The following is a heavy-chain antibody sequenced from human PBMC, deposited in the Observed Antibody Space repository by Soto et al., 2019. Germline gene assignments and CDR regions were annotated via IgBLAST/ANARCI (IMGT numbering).Heavy chain of an antibody. Sequence: GPIGPSCTTPVFTLSGYAASWVCESPRQGLERVSAISGSGGSTYYADSVKGRFTISRDNSKNTRYPQMNSLRDEDRAVYYWAKEAWEPPFASGGQGTLVNVS. V-gene: IGHV3-23*01. CDR3: AKEAWEPPFAS. D-gene: IGHD1-26*01. CDR1: VFTLSGYA. CDR2: ISGSGGST. J-gene: IGHJ4*02.